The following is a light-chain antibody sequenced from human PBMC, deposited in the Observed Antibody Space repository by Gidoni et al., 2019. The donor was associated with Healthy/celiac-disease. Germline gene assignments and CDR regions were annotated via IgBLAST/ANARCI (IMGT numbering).Light chain of an antibody. CDR2: AAS. J-gene: IGKJ5*01. CDR1: QGISSY. V-gene: IGKV1-8*01. CDR3: QQYYSYPA. Sequence: AIRITQSPSSLSASTGDRVTITCRASQGISSYLAWYQQKPGKAAKLLIYAASTLQSGVPSRFSGSGSGTDFTLTISCLQSEDFATYYCQQYYSYPAFGQGTRLEIK.